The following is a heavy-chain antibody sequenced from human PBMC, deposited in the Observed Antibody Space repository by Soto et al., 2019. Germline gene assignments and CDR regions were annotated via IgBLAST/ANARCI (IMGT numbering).Heavy chain of an antibody. J-gene: IGHJ5*02. CDR2: IYYSGST. CDR1: GGSISSYY. D-gene: IGHD7-27*01. V-gene: IGHV4-59*08. Sequence: QVQLQESGPGLVKPSETLSLTCTVSGGSISSYYWSWIRQPPGKGLEWIGYIYYSGSTNYNPSLKSRVTISVDTSKNQFSLKLSSVTAADTAVYYCARRSGLGHNWFDPWGQGTLVTVSS. CDR3: ARRSGLGHNWFDP.